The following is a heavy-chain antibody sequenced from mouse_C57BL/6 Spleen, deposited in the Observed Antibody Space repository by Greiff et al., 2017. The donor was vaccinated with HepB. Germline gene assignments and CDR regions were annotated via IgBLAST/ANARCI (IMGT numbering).Heavy chain of an antibody. J-gene: IGHJ3*01. Sequence: EVKLVESGAELVKPGASVKLSCTASGFNIKDYYMHWVKQRTEQGLEWIGRIDPEDGETKYAPKFQGKATITADTSSNTAYLQLSSLTSEDTAVYYCARDSSALTTNFAYWGQGTLVTVSA. D-gene: IGHD3-2*02. CDR2: IDPEDGET. CDR3: ARDSSALTTNFAY. V-gene: IGHV14-2*01. CDR1: GFNIKDYY.